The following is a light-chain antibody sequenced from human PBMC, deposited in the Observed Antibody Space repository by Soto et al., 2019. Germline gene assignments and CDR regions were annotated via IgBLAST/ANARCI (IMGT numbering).Light chain of an antibody. Sequence: QSALTQPRSVSGSPGQSVTISCTGTSSDVGGYKFVSWYQQHPGKAPKFMIYEVSKRPSGVPDRFSGSKSGNAAFLTISGLQAEDEASYYCGSFAGFYTSVFGTGTKVTGL. CDR2: EVS. J-gene: IGLJ1*01. CDR1: SSDVGGYKF. CDR3: GSFAGFYTSV. V-gene: IGLV2-11*01.